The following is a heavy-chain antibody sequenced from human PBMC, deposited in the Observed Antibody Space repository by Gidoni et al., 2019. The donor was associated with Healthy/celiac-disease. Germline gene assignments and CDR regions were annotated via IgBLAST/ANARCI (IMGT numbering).Heavy chain of an antibody. V-gene: IGHV3-33*01. CDR3: ARKQGPYGGKGFDY. CDR1: GFTFSSYG. CDR2: IWYDGSNK. Sequence: QVQLVESGGGVVQPGRSLRLSCAASGFTFSSYGMHWVRQAPGKGLGWVAVIWYDGSNKYYADSVKGRFTISRDNSKNTLYLQMNSLRAEDTAVYYCARKQGPYGGKGFDYWGQGTLVTVSS. D-gene: IGHD4-17*01. J-gene: IGHJ4*02.